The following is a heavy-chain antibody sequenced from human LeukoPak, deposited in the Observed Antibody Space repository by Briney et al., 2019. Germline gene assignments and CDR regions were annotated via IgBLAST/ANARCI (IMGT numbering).Heavy chain of an antibody. CDR1: GFTFSSCA. CDR3: AKATYYYDSSGSWVFDY. Sequence: PGGSLRLSCAASGFTFSSCAMSWVRQAPGKGLEWVSAISGSGGSTYYADSVKGRFTISRDNSKNTLYLQMNSLRAEDTAVYYCAKATYYYDSSGSWVFDYWGQGTLVTVSS. CDR2: ISGSGGST. J-gene: IGHJ4*02. V-gene: IGHV3-23*01. D-gene: IGHD3-22*01.